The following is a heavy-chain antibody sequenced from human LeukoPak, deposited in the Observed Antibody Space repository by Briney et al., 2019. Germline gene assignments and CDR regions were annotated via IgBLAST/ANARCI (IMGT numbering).Heavy chain of an antibody. J-gene: IGHJ5*02. Sequence: ASVKVSCKASGYTFTGYYMHWVRQAPGQGLEWMRWINPNSGGTNYAQKFQGRVTMTRDTSISTAYMELSRLRSDDTAVYYCARCPYYYDSSGYYYLSYNWFDPWGQGTLVTVSS. CDR3: ARCPYYYDSSGYYYLSYNWFDP. CDR2: INPNSGGT. D-gene: IGHD3-22*01. V-gene: IGHV1-2*02. CDR1: GYTFTGYY.